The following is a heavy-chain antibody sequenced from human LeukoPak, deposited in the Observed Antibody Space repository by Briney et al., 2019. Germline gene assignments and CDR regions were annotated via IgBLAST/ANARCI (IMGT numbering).Heavy chain of an antibody. CDR2: ISSNGGST. V-gene: IGHV3-64*01. J-gene: IGHJ4*02. D-gene: IGHD1-20*01. CDR1: GFTFSSYA. CDR3: ARPSITGAHFDY. Sequence: PGGSLRLSCAASGFTFSSYAMHWVRQAPGKGLEYVSAISSNGGSTYYANSVKGRFTISRDNSKNTLYVQMGSLRAEDMAVYYCARPSITGAHFDYWGQGPLVTVSS.